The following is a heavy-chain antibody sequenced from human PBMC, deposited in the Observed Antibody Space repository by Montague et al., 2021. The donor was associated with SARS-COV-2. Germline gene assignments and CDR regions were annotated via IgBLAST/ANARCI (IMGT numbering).Heavy chain of an antibody. Sequence: PALVKPTQTLTLTCTFSGFSLSTSGMCVSWIRQPPGKALEWLARIDWDDDKYYSTSLKTRLTISKDTSKNQVVLTMTNMGPVDTATYYCARTSIPAAGTAFDIWGQGTMVIVSS. CDR3: ARTSIPAAGTAFDI. D-gene: IGHD6-13*01. CDR2: IDWDDDK. J-gene: IGHJ3*02. V-gene: IGHV2-70*11. CDR1: GFSLSTSGMC.